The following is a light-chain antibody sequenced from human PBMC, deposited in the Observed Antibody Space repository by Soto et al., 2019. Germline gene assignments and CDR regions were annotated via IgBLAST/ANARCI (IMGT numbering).Light chain of an antibody. V-gene: IGKV1-5*03. J-gene: IGKJ1*01. CDR2: KAS. Sequence: DIQMTQSPSTLSASVGDRVTITCRASQSISSWLAWYQQKPGKAPKLLIYKASGLDSGVPSRFSGSGSGTEFTLTISSLQPDDFATYYCQQYNSYPWTFGQVTKVEI. CDR1: QSISSW. CDR3: QQYNSYPWT.